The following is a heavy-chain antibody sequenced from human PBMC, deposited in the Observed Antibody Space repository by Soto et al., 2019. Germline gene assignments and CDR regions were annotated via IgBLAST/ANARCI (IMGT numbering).Heavy chain of an antibody. CDR3: ARGGAQHYDILTGYYNPRYFDY. V-gene: IGHV1-18*01. Sequence: ASVKVSCKASGYTFTSYGISWVRQAPGQGLEWMGWISAYNGNTNYAQKLQGRVTMTTDTSTSTAYMELRSLRSDDTAVYYCARGGAQHYDILTGYYNPRYFDYWGQGTLVTVSS. D-gene: IGHD3-9*01. CDR1: GYTFTSYG. CDR2: ISAYNGNT. J-gene: IGHJ4*02.